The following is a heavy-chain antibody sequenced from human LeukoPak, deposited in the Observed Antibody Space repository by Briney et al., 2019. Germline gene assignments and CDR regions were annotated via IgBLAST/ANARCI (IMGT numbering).Heavy chain of an antibody. CDR1: GGSIGSSSYY. D-gene: IGHD1-7*01. V-gene: IGHV4-39*01. CDR2: IYYSGST. CDR3: ARLSLELGLGY. Sequence: PSETLSLTCTVSGGSIGSSSYYWGWIRQPPGKGLEWIGSIYYSGSTYHNPSLKSRVTISVDTSKSQFSLKLSSVTAADTAVYYCARLSLELGLGYWGQGTLVTVSS. J-gene: IGHJ4*02.